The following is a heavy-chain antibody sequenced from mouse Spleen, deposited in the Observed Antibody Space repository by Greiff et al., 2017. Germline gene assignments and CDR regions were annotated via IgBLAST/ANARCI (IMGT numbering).Heavy chain of an antibody. V-gene: IGHV1-54*01. CDR1: GYVFTNYL. D-gene: IGHD2-5*01. CDR2: INPGSGNA. J-gene: IGHJ3*01. CDR3: ARNSNYLFSY. Sequence: QVQLQQSGAELVRPGTSVKVSCKASGYVFTNYLLEWVKQRPGQGLEWIGAINPGSGNANYNEIFKGKATLTADKSSSIAYIHLSSLTSEDSAVYFCARNSNYLFSYWGQGTLVTVSA.